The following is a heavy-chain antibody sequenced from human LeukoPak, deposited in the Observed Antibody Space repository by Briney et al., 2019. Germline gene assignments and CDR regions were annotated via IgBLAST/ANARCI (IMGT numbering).Heavy chain of an antibody. J-gene: IGHJ4*02. V-gene: IGHV3-30-3*01. CDR1: GFTFSSYA. Sequence: GGSLRLSCAASGFTFSSYAMHWVRQAPGKGLEWVAVISYDGSNKYYADSVKGRFTISRDNSKNTLYPQMNSLRAEDTAVYYCARYSSSWYYFDYWGQGTLVTVSS. CDR2: ISYDGSNK. D-gene: IGHD6-13*01. CDR3: ARYSSSWYYFDY.